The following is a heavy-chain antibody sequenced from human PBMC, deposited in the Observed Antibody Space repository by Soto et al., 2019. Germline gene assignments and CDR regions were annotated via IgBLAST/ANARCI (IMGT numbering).Heavy chain of an antibody. D-gene: IGHD4-17*01. J-gene: IGHJ6*02. Sequence: KTSETLSLTCAVYGGSFSGYYWSWIRQPPGKGLEWIGEINHSGSTNYNPSLKSRVTISVDTSKNQFSLKLSSVTAADTAVYYCFYGDYYYGMDVWGQGTTVTVSS. CDR1: GGSFSGYY. CDR3: FYGDYYYGMDV. CDR2: INHSGST. V-gene: IGHV4-34*01.